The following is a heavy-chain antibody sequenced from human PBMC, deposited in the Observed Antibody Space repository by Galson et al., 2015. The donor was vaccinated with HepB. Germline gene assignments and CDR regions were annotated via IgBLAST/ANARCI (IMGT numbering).Heavy chain of an antibody. V-gene: IGHV5-51*03. CDR2: MYPGDSDT. CDR1: GYSFATFW. D-gene: IGHD2-21*02. Sequence: QSGAEVKKPGESLKISCKGSGYSFATFWLGWVRQMPGKGMEWMGMMYPGDSDTRYSPSFQGQVTMSADKAISTAYLQWSSLKASDTTRYSCARRGLQLNNYHDGMDGWAHGTTFTVSS. J-gene: IGHJ6*02. CDR3: ARRGLQLNNYHDGMDG.